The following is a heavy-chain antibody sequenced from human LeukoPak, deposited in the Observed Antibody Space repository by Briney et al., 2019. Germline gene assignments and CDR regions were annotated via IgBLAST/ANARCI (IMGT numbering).Heavy chain of an antibody. CDR3: AKSPYSSHFDY. Sequence: GGSLRLSCAASGFTFSSYAMSWVRQAPGKGLEWVSGISGSGGSTYYADSVKGRFTISRDNSKNMVYLQMNSLRAEDTAVYYCAKSPYSSHFDYWGQGTLATVSS. V-gene: IGHV3-23*01. CDR1: GFTFSSYA. J-gene: IGHJ4*02. D-gene: IGHD5-18*01. CDR2: ISGSGGST.